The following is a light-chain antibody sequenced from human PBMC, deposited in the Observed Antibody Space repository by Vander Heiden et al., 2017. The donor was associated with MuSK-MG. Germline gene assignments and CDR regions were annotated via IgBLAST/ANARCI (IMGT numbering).Light chain of an antibody. CDR3: QQGTSWPS. J-gene: IGKJ3*01. CDR1: QSVSNY. CDR2: DAS. V-gene: IGKV3-11*01. Sequence: EIVLTQSPATLSFSPGERAILSCRASQSVSNYSAWHQQKPGQAPRLLIYDASNRAAGNPARFGGSGSETDFTLTVSSIVTEDFAVNYCQQGTSWPSFGPGTTVDIK.